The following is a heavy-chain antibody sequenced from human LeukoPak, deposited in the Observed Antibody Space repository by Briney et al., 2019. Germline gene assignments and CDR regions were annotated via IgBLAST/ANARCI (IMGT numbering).Heavy chain of an antibody. V-gene: IGHV4-34*01. J-gene: IGHJ6*04. Sequence: SETLSLTCAVYGGSFSGYYWSWIRQPPGKGLEWIGEINLSGSTNYNPSLKSRVTISVDTSKNQFSLKLSSVTAADTAVYYCAGSIYGSGIPPRYYYYGMDVWGKGTTVTVSS. CDR3: AGSIYGSGIPPRYYYYGMDV. CDR2: INLSGST. CDR1: GGSFSGYY. D-gene: IGHD3-10*01.